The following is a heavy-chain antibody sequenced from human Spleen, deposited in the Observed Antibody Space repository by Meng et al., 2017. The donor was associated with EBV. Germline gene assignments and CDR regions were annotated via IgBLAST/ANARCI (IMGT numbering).Heavy chain of an antibody. CDR2: FEPEDGQP. V-gene: IGHV1-24*01. D-gene: IGHD4-17*01. Sequence: QLVQSGGGVKKPWASVQVSCKISGYTLSELSMHWVRQAPGKGLEWMGNFEPEDGQPIYAQDVQGRFTMTEDTSTDTVYMELNSLTFDDTAVYYFATNYFDYFGYLDLWGRGTLVTVSS. CDR1: GYTLSELS. J-gene: IGHJ2*01. CDR3: ATNYFDYFGYLDL.